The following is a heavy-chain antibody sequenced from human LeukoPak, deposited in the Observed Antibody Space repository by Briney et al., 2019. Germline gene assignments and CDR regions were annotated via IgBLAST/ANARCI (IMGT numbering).Heavy chain of an antibody. V-gene: IGHV3-48*01. Sequence: GGSLRLSCVASGFTFSSYSTNWVRQGPGKGLEWVSYIGSSGSTIYYADSVKGRFTISRDNAKNTLFLQMNSLRGEDTSVYYCARDRSATPRAHTMDYWGQGTLVTASS. CDR1: GFTFSSYS. J-gene: IGHJ4*02. CDR3: ARDRSATPRAHTMDY. D-gene: IGHD5-12*01. CDR2: IGSSGSTI.